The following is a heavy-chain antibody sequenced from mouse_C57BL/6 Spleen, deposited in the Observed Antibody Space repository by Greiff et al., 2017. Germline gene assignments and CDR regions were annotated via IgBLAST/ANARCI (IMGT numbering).Heavy chain of an antibody. CDR1: GFTFSDYG. J-gene: IGHJ1*03. CDR2: ISSGSSTI. D-gene: IGHD4-1*01. CDR3: ARHNWEDWYFDV. Sequence: EVQLVESGGGLVKPGGSLKLSCAASGFTFSDYGMHWVRQAPEKGLEWVAYISSGSSTIYYADTVKGRFTISRDNAKNTLFLQMTSLRSEDTAMYYCARHNWEDWYFDVWGTGTTVTVSS. V-gene: IGHV5-17*01.